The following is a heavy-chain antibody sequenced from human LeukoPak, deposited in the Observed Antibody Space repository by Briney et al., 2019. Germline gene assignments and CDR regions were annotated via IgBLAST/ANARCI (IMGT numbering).Heavy chain of an antibody. J-gene: IGHJ5*02. CDR1: GYTFTSYD. CDR3: ARDPYDFWSGYYPSWFDP. Sequence: ASVKVSCKASGYTFTSYDINWVRQAPGQGLEWMGWINPNSGGTNYAQKFQGRVTMTRDTSISTAYMELSRLRSGDTAVYYCARDPYDFWSGYYPSWFDPWGQGTLVTVSS. V-gene: IGHV1-2*02. D-gene: IGHD3-3*01. CDR2: INPNSGGT.